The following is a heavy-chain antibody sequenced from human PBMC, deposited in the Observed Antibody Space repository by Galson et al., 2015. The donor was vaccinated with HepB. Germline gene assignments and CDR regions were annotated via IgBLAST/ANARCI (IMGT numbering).Heavy chain of an antibody. D-gene: IGHD1-26*01. V-gene: IGHV3-30-3*01. CDR2: ISYDGSNK. CDR3: ARDLGGIVGATCVY. Sequence: SLRLSCAASGFTFSSYAMHWVRQAPGKGLEWVAVISYDGSNKYYADSVKGRFTISRDNSKNTLYLQMNSLRAEDTAVYYCARDLGGIVGATCVYWGQGTLVTVSS. J-gene: IGHJ4*02. CDR1: GFTFSSYA.